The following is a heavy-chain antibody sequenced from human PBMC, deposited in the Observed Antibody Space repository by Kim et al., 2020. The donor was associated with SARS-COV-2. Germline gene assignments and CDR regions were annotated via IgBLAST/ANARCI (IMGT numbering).Heavy chain of an antibody. Sequence: PTYAQGFTGRFVFSLDTSVSTAYLQISSLKAEDTAVYYCARRSSGWYPDYWGQGTLVTVSS. D-gene: IGHD6-19*01. V-gene: IGHV7-4-1*02. J-gene: IGHJ4*02. CDR2: P. CDR3: ARRSSGWYPDY.